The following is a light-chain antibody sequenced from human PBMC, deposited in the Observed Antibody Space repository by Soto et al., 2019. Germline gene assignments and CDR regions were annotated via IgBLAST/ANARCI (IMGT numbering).Light chain of an antibody. CDR3: MQSQQSPPT. CDR1: QSLLQSNGYNY. V-gene: IGKV2-28*01. J-gene: IGKJ1*01. Sequence: DIVMTQSPLSLPVTPGEPASISCSSSQSLLQSNGYNYLDWYLQKPGQSPQLLIYFGSYRASGVPDRFRGSGSGTDFTLKIRRVEAEDFGVYYCMQSQQSPPTFGQGTKVEI. CDR2: FGS.